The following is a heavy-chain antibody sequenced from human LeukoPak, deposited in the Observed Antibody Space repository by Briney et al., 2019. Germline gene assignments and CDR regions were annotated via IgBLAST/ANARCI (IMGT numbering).Heavy chain of an antibody. CDR3: ARDFSTMIVGDY. CDR1: GFIFSSYS. V-gene: IGHV3-21*01. D-gene: IGHD3-22*01. J-gene: IGHJ4*02. CDR2: ISSSSSYI. Sequence: GGSLRLSCAASGFIFSSYSMNWVRQAPGKGLEWVSSISSSSSYIYYADSVEGRFTISRDNLKNSLYLQMNSLRAEDTAVYYCARDFSTMIVGDYWGQGTLVTVSS.